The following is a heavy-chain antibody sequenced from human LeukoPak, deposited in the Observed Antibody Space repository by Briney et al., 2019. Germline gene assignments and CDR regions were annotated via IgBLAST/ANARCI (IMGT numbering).Heavy chain of an antibody. CDR2: ISGSGGST. D-gene: IGHD3-22*01. CDR3: ARGGHITMIVGYWRNLDAFDI. Sequence: PGGSLRLSCAASGFTFSSYAMSWVRQAPGKGLEWVSAISGSGGSTSYAQKFQGRVTMTRDMSTSTVYMELSSLRSEDTAVYYCARGGHITMIVGYWRNLDAFDIWGQGTMVTVSS. CDR1: GFTFSSYA. J-gene: IGHJ3*02. V-gene: IGHV3-23*01.